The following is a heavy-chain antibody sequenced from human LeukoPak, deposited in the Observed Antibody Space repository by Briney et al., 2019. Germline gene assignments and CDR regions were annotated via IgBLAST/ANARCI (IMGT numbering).Heavy chain of an antibody. V-gene: IGHV3-7*05. CDR2: IIQDGSEK. D-gene: IGHD3-3*01. Sequence: GGSLRLSCAASGFTFSSFWMSWVRQAPGKGLEWVAKIIQDGSEKYYVDPVKGRFTISRDNAKNSLYLQMNSLRAEDTAVYYCARDSPGIMIFGVVTPNGGQGTLVTVSS. CDR3: ARDSPGIMIFGVVTPN. J-gene: IGHJ4*02. CDR1: GFTFSSFW.